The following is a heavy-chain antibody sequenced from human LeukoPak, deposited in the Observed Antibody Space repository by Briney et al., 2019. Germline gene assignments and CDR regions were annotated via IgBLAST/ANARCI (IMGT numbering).Heavy chain of an antibody. D-gene: IGHD3-10*01. J-gene: IGHJ1*01. V-gene: IGHV3-21*01. Sequence: GGSLRLSCAASGFTYSDYSMKWVRPAPGRGVEGVSSISRRSRHVYYAGSVKGRFTISRDDARNALYLQMNSLRAEDMAVYFCVRDLLGSGSTTAYLYHWGQGTLVTVSS. CDR3: VRDLLGSGSTTAYLYH. CDR1: GFTYSDYS. CDR2: ISRRSRHV.